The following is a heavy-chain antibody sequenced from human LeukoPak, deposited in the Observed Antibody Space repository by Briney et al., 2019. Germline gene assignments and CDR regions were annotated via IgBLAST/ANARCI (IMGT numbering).Heavy chain of an antibody. J-gene: IGHJ6*03. V-gene: IGHV3-21*01. CDR3: ARIGYCSGGSCYEYYYYYYYMDV. CDR2: ISSSSSYI. Sequence: PGGSLRLSCAASGFTFSSYSMNWVRQAPGKGLEWVSSISSSSSYIYYADSVKGRFTISRDNAKNSLYLQMNSLRAEDTAVYYCARIGYCSGGSCYEYYYYYYYMDVWGKGTTVTVSS. CDR1: GFTFSSYS. D-gene: IGHD2-15*01.